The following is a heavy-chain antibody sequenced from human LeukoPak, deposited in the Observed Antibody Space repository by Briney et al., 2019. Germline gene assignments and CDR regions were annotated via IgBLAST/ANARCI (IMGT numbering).Heavy chain of an antibody. CDR2: IYYSGHT. D-gene: IGHD1-26*01. Sequence: PSETLSLTCIVSGGSISSSSYYWGWIRQSSGRGLEWIGTIYYSGHTYYNPSLKSRVTISVDTSKSQFSLKLSSVTAADTAVYYCARLGSGSYYDSRGQFDYWGQGTLVTVSS. V-gene: IGHV4-39*07. CDR3: ARLGSGSYYDSRGQFDY. CDR1: GGSISSSSYY. J-gene: IGHJ4*02.